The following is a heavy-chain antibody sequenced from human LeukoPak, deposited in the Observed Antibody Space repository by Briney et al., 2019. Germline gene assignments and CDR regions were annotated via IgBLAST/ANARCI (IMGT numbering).Heavy chain of an antibody. CDR1: GFSFSSYA. V-gene: IGHV3-23*01. D-gene: IGHD5-18*01. CDR3: AKVYSYGHEAYFDY. J-gene: IGHJ4*02. CDR2: IRGSGGST. Sequence: GGSLRLSCAASGFSFSSYAMSWVRQAPGKGLEWVSAIRGSGGSTYYADSVKGRFTISRDNSKNTLYLQMNSLRAEDTAVYYCAKVYSYGHEAYFDYWGQGTLVTVSS.